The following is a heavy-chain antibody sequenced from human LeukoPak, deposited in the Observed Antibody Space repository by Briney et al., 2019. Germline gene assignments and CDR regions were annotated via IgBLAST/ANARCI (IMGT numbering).Heavy chain of an antibody. CDR3: ARITGNYYEIDY. CDR1: GFTFRSHG. J-gene: IGHJ4*02. D-gene: IGHD3-22*01. CDR2: IWYDGSKE. V-gene: IGHV3-33*01. Sequence: GGSLRLSCAASGFTFRSHGMHWVRQAPGKGLEWAAVIWYDGSKEYYVDSVKGRFTVSRDNSKNTLYLQMNSLRADDTAVYYCARITGNYYEIDYWGQGTLVTVSS.